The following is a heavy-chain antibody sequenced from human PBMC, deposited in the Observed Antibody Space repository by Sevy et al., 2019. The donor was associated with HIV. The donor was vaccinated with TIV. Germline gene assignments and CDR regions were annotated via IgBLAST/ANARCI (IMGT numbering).Heavy chain of an antibody. V-gene: IGHV3-11*01. CDR3: ARTSITIFYYYFDY. CDR2: ISGSGSTI. J-gene: IGHJ4*02. D-gene: IGHD3-9*01. Sequence: GGSLRLSCAASGFTFSDYYMSWIRQAPGKGLEWVSYISGSGSTIYYADSVKGRFTISRDNAKNSLYLQMNSLRAEDTAVYYCARTSITIFYYYFDYWGQGTLVTVSS. CDR1: GFTFSDYY.